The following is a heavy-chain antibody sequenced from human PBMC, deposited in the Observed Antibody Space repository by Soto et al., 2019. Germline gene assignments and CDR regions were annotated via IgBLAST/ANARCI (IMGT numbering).Heavy chain of an antibody. Sequence: QVQLVQSGAEMREPGSSVKVSCKASGGTFSSSAINWLRQAPGQGPEWMGGIIPTFGTANYIEKFRGRVTITADTSTSTAYMEVSSLTSEETDMYFCARSETAGHRGFDIWGQGTMVTVSS. J-gene: IGHJ3*02. V-gene: IGHV1-69*06. D-gene: IGHD6-19*01. CDR2: IIPTFGTA. CDR1: GGTFSSSA. CDR3: ARSETAGHRGFDI.